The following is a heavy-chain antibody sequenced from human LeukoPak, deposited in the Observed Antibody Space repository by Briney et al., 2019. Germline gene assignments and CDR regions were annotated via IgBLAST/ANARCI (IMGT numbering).Heavy chain of an antibody. CDR2: IIPIFGTA. CDR1: GGTFSSYA. CDR3: ARSTLGLMVYAIDY. V-gene: IGHV1-69*05. D-gene: IGHD2-8*01. Sequence: SVKVSCXASGGTFSSYAISWVRQAPGQGLEWMGRIIPIFGTANYAQKFQGRVTITTDESTSTAYMELSSLRSEDTAVYYCARSTLGLMVYAIDYWGQGTLVTVSS. J-gene: IGHJ4*02.